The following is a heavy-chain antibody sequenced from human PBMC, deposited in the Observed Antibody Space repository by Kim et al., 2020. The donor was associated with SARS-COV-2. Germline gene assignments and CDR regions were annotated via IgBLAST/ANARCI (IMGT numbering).Heavy chain of an antibody. J-gene: IGHJ6*01. CDR2: ISKDGSDT. Sequence: GGSLRLSCAASGFTFSGHWMHWARQAPGKGLEWVAVISKDGSDTSYADSVKGRFTISRDNARNAVYLQMNSLTAEDTAVYYCVRGQAHSMDDGGQGT. V-gene: IGHV3-74*01. CDR1: GFTFSGHW. D-gene: IGHD3-10*01. CDR3: VRGQAHSMDD.